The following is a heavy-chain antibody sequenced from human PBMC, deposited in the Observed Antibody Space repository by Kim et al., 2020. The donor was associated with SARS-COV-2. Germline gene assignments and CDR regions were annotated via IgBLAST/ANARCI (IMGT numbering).Heavy chain of an antibody. CDR3: TTEQISSGWLLEGALFY. CDR1: GFTFSNAW. V-gene: IGHV3-15*01. J-gene: IGHJ4*02. CDR2: IKSKTDGGTT. Sequence: GGSLRLSCAASGFTFSNAWMSWVRQAPGKGLEWVGRIKSKTDGGTTDYAAPVKGRFTISRDDSKNTLYLQMNSLKTEDTAVYYCTTEQISSGWLLEGALFYWGQGTLVTVSS. D-gene: IGHD6-19*01.